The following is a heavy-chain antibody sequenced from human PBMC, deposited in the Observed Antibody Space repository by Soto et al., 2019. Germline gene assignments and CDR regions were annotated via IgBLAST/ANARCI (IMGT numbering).Heavy chain of an antibody. Sequence: QGTLKESGPVLVKPTETLTLTCTVSGFSLSNGRMGVSWIRQPTAKPLEWLAHFFSDVERSYSASMQSRLTLCTDASESQVVLNMTNMEPVDTATNYFALMGGGDNQATLDVCGQEDTVPVS. V-gene: IGHV2-26*01. CDR1: GFSLSNGRMG. CDR2: FFSDVER. CDR3: ALMGGGDNQATLDV. D-gene: IGHD2-21*02. J-gene: IGHJ6*02.